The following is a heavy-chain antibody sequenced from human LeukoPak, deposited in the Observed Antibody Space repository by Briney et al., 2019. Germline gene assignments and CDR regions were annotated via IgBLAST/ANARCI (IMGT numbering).Heavy chain of an antibody. CDR2: ISSSSSYI. D-gene: IGHD3-22*01. J-gene: IGHJ4*02. CDR3: AREQLYYDSSGYLSL. V-gene: IGHV3-21*01. CDR1: GFTFSSYD. Sequence: GGSLRLSCAASGFTFSSYDMHWVRQAPGKGLEWVSSISSSSSYIYYADSVKGRFTISRDNSKNTLYLQMNSLRAEDTAVYYCAREQLYYDSSGYLSLWGQGTLVTVSS.